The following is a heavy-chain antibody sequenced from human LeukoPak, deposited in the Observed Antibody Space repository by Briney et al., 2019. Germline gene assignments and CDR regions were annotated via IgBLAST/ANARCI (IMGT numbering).Heavy chain of an antibody. CDR3: EKDRAGTGGFDY. D-gene: IGHD6-13*01. CDR2: ISGDGGST. J-gene: IGHJ4*02. Sequence: GGSLRLSCAPPGFTFTSYAISWVRQAPGKDLDWVSFISGDGGSTFYADSVKGRFTISRDNSKNTLYLQMNSLRAEDTAVYYCEKDRAGTGGFDYWGQGTLVTVSS. CDR1: GFTFTSYA. V-gene: IGHV3-23*01.